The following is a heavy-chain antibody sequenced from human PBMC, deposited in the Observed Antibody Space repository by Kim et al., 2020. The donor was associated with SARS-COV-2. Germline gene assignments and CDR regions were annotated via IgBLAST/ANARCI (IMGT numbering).Heavy chain of an antibody. D-gene: IGHD5-18*01. CDR2: ISSSGSTI. Sequence: GGSLRLSCAASGFTFSSYEMNWVRQAPGTGLEWVSYISSSGSTIYYADSVKGRFTISRDNAENSLYLQMNRLRAEDTAVYYCVQHVDTAMGPLGYWGQGTLVTVSS. J-gene: IGHJ4*02. V-gene: IGHV3-48*03. CDR3: VQHVDTAMGPLGY. CDR1: GFTFSSYE.